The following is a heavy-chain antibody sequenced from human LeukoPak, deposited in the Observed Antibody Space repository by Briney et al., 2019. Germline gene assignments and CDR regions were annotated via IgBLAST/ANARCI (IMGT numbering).Heavy chain of an antibody. V-gene: IGHV3-23*01. CDR3: AREDSGNYYFDF. Sequence: PGESLRLSCAASGFSFSSYTMSWVRQAPGKGLEWVSAIRVSGGFAYYADSVKGRFTISRDNSKNTLFLQMNSLRAEDTAVYYCAREDSGNYYFDFWGQGTLVTVSS. CDR1: GFSFSSYT. J-gene: IGHJ4*02. CDR2: IRVSGGFA. D-gene: IGHD1-26*01.